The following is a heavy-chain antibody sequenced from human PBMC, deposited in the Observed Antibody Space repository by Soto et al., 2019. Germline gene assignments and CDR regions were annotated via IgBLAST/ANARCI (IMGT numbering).Heavy chain of an antibody. J-gene: IGHJ4*02. V-gene: IGHV3-30-3*01. D-gene: IGHD3-10*01. Sequence: QVQLVESGGGVVQPGRSLRLSCAASGFTFSSYAMHWVRQAPGKGLEWVAVISYDGSNKYYADSVKGRFTISRDNSKNTLYLQMNSLRAEDTAVYYYAMLVLLWFGELLGRDDYWGQGTLVTVSS. CDR3: AMLVLLWFGELLGRDDY. CDR2: ISYDGSNK. CDR1: GFTFSSYA.